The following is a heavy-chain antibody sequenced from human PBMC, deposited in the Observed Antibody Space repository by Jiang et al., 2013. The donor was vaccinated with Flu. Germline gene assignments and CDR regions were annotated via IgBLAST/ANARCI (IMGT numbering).Heavy chain of an antibody. CDR1: GGTFSSYA. V-gene: IGHV1-69*01. J-gene: IGHJ3*02. Sequence: GAEVKKPGSSVKVSCKASGGTFSSYAISWVRQAPGQGLEWMGGIIPIFGTANYAQKFQGRVMITADESTSTAYMELSSLRSEDTAVYYCARRDREGLGCGGDCYHDAFDIWGQGTMVTVSS. CDR2: IIPIFGTA. D-gene: IGHD2-21*02. CDR3: ARRDREGLGCGGDCYHDAFDI.